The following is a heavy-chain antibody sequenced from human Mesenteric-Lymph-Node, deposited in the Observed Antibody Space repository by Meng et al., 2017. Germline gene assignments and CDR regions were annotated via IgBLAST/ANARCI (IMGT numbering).Heavy chain of an antibody. V-gene: IGHV3-74*01. Sequence: GESLKISCAASGFTFSSHWMHWVRQAPGKGLVWVSRINSDGNSTTYADSVKGRFTISRDNAKNTLYLQMNSLSAEDTAVYYCARGLGSTFFPWGQGTLVTVSS. D-gene: IGHD2/OR15-2a*01. CDR3: ARGLGSTFFP. CDR2: INSDGNST. J-gene: IGHJ5*02. CDR1: GFTFSSHW.